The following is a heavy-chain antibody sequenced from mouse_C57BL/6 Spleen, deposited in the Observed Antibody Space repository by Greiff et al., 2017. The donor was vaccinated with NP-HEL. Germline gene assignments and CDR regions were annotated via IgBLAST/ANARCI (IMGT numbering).Heavy chain of an antibody. CDR1: GYTFTSYW. CDR3: ARRYYGSSDAMDY. CDR2: IDPSDSYT. Sequence: VQLQQSGAELVKPGASVKLSCKASGYTFTSYWMQWVKQRPGQGLEWIGEIDPSDSYTNYNQKFKGKATLTVDTSSSTAYMQLSSLTSEDSAVYYCARRYYGSSDAMDYWGQGTSVTVSS. J-gene: IGHJ4*01. D-gene: IGHD1-1*01. V-gene: IGHV1-50*01.